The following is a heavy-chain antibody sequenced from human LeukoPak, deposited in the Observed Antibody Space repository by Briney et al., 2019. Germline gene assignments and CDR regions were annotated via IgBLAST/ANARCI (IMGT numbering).Heavy chain of an antibody. J-gene: IGHJ4*02. V-gene: IGHV4-59*01. CDR2: IYYSGST. Sequence: SETLSLTCTVSGGSISNYYWSWIRQPPGKGLEWIGYIYYSGSTNYNPSLKSRVTISVDTSKNQFSLKLSSVTAADTAVYYCARGAGQWLAHFDYWGQGTLVTVSS. CDR3: ARGAGQWLAHFDY. D-gene: IGHD6-19*01. CDR1: GGSISNYY.